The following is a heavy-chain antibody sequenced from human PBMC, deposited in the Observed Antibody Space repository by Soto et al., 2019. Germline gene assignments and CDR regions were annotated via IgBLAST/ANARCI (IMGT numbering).Heavy chain of an antibody. CDR3: ARGVNSGPHLD. V-gene: IGHV3-30-3*01. CDR2: ISYDGSNK. Sequence: QVQLVESGGGVVQPGRSLRLSCAASGFTFSSYAMHWVRQAPGKGLEWVAVISYDGSNKYYADSVKGRFTISRDNSKNTLYLQMNSLRAEDTAVYYCARGVNSGPHLDWGQGTLVTVSS. J-gene: IGHJ4*02. D-gene: IGHD5-12*01. CDR1: GFTFSSYA.